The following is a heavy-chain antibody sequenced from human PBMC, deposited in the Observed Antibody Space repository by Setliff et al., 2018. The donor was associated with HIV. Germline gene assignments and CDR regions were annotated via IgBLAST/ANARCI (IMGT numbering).Heavy chain of an antibody. V-gene: IGHV1-69*10. Sequence: GASVKVSCKASGGTFSGFRITWVRQAPGQGLEWMGEITPFVGITNYAQKFQGRVTISADESTATAYIELGSLTSQDTAVYYCARDKGIREAASLDYWGQGSLVTVSS. CDR3: ARDKGIREAASLDY. CDR1: GGTFSGFR. D-gene: IGHD6-13*01. CDR2: ITPFVGIT. J-gene: IGHJ4*02.